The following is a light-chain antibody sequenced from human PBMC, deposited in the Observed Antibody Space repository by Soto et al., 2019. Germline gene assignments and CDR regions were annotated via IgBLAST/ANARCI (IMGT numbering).Light chain of an antibody. CDR1: CSNIGSNT. J-gene: IGLJ7*01. CDR3: AAWDDSLNGPV. V-gene: IGLV1-44*01. CDR2: SNN. Sequence: QSVLTQPPSASGTPGQRVTISCSGSCSNIGSNTVNWYQQLPGTAPKLLIYSNNQRPSGVPDRFSGSKSGTSASLAISGLQSEDEADYYCAAWDDSLNGPVFGGGTQLTVL.